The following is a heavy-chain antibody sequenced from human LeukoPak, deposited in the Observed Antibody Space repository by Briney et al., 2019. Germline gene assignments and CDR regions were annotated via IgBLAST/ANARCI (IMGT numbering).Heavy chain of an antibody. V-gene: IGHV3-33*08. D-gene: IGHD3-16*01. CDR1: GFTFSSYA. Sequence: PGGSLRLSCAASGFTFSSYAMHWVRQAPGKGLEWVAVIWYDGSNKYYADSVKGRFTISRDNSKNTLYLQMNSLRAEDTAVYYCARDYDYVWGSYLLPGNWGQGTLVTVSS. J-gene: IGHJ4*02. CDR3: ARDYDYVWGSYLLPGN. CDR2: IWYDGSNK.